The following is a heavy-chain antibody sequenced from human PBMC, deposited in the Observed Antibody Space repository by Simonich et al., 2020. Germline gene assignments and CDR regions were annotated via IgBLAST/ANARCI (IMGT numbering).Heavy chain of an antibody. V-gene: IGHV4-34*01. CDR1: GGSFSGYY. CDR3: ARLSSRSDAFEI. CDR2: IYHSGST. Sequence: QVQLQQWGAGLLKPSETLSLTCAVYGGSFSGYYWSWIRQPPGKGLEWIGSIYHSGSTYYNPSLKSRDTISGDTAKNQFSLKLSSVTAADTAVYYCARLSSRSDAFEIWGQGTMVTVSS. J-gene: IGHJ3*02.